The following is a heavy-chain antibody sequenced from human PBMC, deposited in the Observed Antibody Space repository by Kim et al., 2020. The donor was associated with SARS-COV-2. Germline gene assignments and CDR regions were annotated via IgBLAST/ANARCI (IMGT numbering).Heavy chain of an antibody. J-gene: IGHJ4*01. Sequence: GGSLRLSCEASGFIFGRYTMNWVRQAPGKGLEWVSSLRSNSAYVYYADSLAGRLSISRDNARDTLFLQMDRLRAEDTGVYYCVREARYSRLSSGDYCDY. CDR2: LRSNSAYV. CDR3: VREARYSRLSSGDYCDY. CDR1: GFIFGRYT. D-gene: IGHD6-19*01. V-gene: IGHV3-21*03.